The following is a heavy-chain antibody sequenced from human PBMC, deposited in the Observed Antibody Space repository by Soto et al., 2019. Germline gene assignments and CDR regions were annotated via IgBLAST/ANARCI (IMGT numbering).Heavy chain of an antibody. Sequence: PPETLSLTFTVTGGFVNSDSHSWSWIRQTPGKRLEWIGFIYSGGSTKNPSLRSRVTMSVDTSKNQFSLKLRSVIVADTAVYHCARFVRSCSATTCSTRADVWGQGITVTVS. CDR3: ARFVRSCSATTCSTRADV. J-gene: IGHJ6*02. CDR1: GGFVNSDSHS. D-gene: IGHD2-2*01. V-gene: IGHV4-61*01. CDR2: IYSGGST.